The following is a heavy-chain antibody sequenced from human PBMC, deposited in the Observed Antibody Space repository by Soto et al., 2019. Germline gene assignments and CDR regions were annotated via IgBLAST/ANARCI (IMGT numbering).Heavy chain of an antibody. CDR2: IYPGDSDT. J-gene: IGHJ4*02. CDR1: GYSFTSYW. CDR3: ARLVTATPSGTGLAD. D-gene: IGHD2-21*02. V-gene: IGHV5-51*01. Sequence: PGESLKISCKGSGYSFTSYWIGWVRQMPGKGLEWMGIIYPGDSDTRYSPSFQGRVTISADKSISTAYLPWSSLKASDPALYNRARLVTATPSGTGLADWGEGTLVTVS.